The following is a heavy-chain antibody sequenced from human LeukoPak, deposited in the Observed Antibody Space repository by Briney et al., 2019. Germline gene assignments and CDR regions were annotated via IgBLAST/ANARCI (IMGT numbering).Heavy chain of an antibody. D-gene: IGHD6-6*01. CDR2: IYSGGGT. V-gene: IGHV4-39*01. CDR3: ARRGHSSSSGGFDY. J-gene: IGHJ4*02. CDR1: GGSISGSSYY. Sequence: SETLSLTCTVSGGSISGSSYYWSWIRQPPKKGLEYIGNIYSGGGTYYNPSLSSRLTISIDTSKNKFSLKLTSLTAADTAIYYCARRGHSSSSGGFDYWGQGTQVTVSS.